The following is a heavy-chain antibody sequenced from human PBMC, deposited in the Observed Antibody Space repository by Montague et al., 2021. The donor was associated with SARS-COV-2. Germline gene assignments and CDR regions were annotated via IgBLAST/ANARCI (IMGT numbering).Heavy chain of an antibody. Sequence: PALVKPTQTLTLTCTFSGFSLSTSGMCVSWIRQPPGKALEWLALXDWDDDKYYSTSLKTRLTISKDTSKNQVVLTMTNMDPADTATYYCARGRYGGNRGYYFDYWGQGTLVTVSS. CDR1: GFSLSTSGMC. CDR2: XDWDDDK. D-gene: IGHD4-23*01. CDR3: ARGRYGGNRGYYFDY. V-gene: IGHV2-70*01. J-gene: IGHJ4*02.